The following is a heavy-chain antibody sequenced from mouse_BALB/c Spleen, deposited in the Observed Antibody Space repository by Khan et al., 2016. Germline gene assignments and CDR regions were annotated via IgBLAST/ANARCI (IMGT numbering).Heavy chain of an antibody. J-gene: IGHJ2*01. CDR2: ISYSGST. V-gene: IGHV3-8*02. D-gene: IGHD3-2*01. CDR3: ASYDSSGSCFDY. CDR1: GDSITSGY. Sequence: EVQLQESGPSLVKPSQTLSLSCSVTGDSITSGYWNWIRKFPGNKLEYMGYISYSGSTYYNPSLKSRISITRDTSQNQYYLQLNSVSTEDTATYYCASYDSSGSCFDYWGQGTTLTVSS.